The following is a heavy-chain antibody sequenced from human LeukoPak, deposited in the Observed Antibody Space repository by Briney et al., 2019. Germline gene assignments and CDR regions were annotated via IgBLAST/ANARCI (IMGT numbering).Heavy chain of an antibody. Sequence: PGGSLRLSCAGSGFTFSSYYMIWVRQAPGKGLEWVSYISRSSSTIYYADSVKGRFTISRDNAKNSLYLQMNSLRDEDTAVYYCARDQFHAFDIWGQGTMVTVSS. J-gene: IGHJ3*02. CDR2: ISRSSSTI. CDR1: GFTFSSYY. CDR3: ARDQFHAFDI. V-gene: IGHV3-48*02.